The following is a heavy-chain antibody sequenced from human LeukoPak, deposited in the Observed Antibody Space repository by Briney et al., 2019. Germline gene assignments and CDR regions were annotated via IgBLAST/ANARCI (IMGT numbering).Heavy chain of an antibody. Sequence: GGSLRLSCAASGFTFSSYGMHWVRQAPGKGLEWVAVISYDGSNKYYADSVKGRFTISRDNSKNTLYLQTNSLRAEDTAVYYCAKETRDSSGYYYPDYWGQGTLVTVSS. CDR2: ISYDGSNK. D-gene: IGHD3-22*01. CDR1: GFTFSSYG. V-gene: IGHV3-30*18. CDR3: AKETRDSSGYYYPDY. J-gene: IGHJ4*02.